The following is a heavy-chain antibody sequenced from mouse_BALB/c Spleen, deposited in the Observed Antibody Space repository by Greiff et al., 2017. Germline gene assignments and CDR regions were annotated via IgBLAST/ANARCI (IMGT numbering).Heavy chain of an antibody. CDR2: ISSGSSTI. J-gene: IGHJ2*01. CDR3: AIYDYDNFDY. D-gene: IGHD2-4*01. CDR1: GFTFSSFG. Sequence: EVKLVESGGGLVQPGGSRKLSCAASGFTFSSFGMHWVRQAPEKGLEWVAYISSGSSTIYYADTVKGRFTISRDNPKNTLFLQMTSLRSEDTAMYYCAIYDYDNFDYWGQGTTLTVSS. V-gene: IGHV5-17*02.